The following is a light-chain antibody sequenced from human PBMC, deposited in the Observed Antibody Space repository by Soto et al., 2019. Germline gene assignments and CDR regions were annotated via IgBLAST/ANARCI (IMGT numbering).Light chain of an antibody. CDR3: QQFNSHPFT. J-gene: IGKJ4*01. V-gene: IGKV1-9*01. CDR1: QGISSY. Sequence: IQLTQSPSSLSASVGDRVTITCRASQGISSYLAWYQQKPGKAPKLLIYAASSLQSGVPSRFSGSGSGTDFTLSINSLQPEDCATYYCQQFNSHPFTFGGGTKVDIK. CDR2: AAS.